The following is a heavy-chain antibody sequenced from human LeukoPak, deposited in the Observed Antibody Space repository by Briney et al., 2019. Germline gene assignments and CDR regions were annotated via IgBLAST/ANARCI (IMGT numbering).Heavy chain of an antibody. V-gene: IGHV3-23*01. Sequence: PGGSLRLSCAASGFTFSSYAMSWVRQAPGKGLEWVSAISGSGGSTYYADSVKGRFTISRDNSKNTLYLQMNSLRPGDTALYYCARVGYSGYPLHFYGMDVWGQGTTVTVSS. D-gene: IGHD5-12*01. CDR3: ARVGYSGYPLHFYGMDV. CDR2: ISGSGGST. CDR1: GFTFSSYA. J-gene: IGHJ6*02.